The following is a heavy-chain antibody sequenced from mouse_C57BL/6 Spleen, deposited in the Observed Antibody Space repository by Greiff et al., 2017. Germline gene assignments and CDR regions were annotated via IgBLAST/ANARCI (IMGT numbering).Heavy chain of an antibody. CDR2: IYPGSGST. J-gene: IGHJ2*01. V-gene: IGHV1-55*01. CDR1: GYTFTSYW. Sequence: QVQLQQPGAELVKPGASVTMSCKASGYTFTSYWITWVKPRPGQGLEWIGDIYPGSGSTNYNEKFKSKATLTVDTSSSTAYMQLSSLTSEDSAVYYCARGDGSSYNYFDYWGQGTTLTVSS. D-gene: IGHD1-1*01. CDR3: ARGDGSSYNYFDY.